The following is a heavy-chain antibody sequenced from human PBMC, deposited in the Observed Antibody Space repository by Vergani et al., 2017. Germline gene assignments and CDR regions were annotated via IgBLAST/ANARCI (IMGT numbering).Heavy chain of an antibody. CDR1: GFTFSNYW. Sequence: VQLVESGGGLVQPGGSLRLSCTASGFTFSNYWMQWVRQAPGKGLMWVSRINSDGDSTSYADSVKGRFTISRDNAKNTLYLQMDSLRAEDTAVYYCARDQQVFQFGDLDYWGQGTLVIVSS. D-gene: IGHD6-6*01. V-gene: IGHV3-74*01. J-gene: IGHJ4*02. CDR2: INSDGDST. CDR3: ARDQQVFQFGDLDY.